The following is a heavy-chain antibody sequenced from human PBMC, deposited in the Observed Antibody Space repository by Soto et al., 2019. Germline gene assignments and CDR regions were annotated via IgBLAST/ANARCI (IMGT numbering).Heavy chain of an antibody. CDR1: GYTFTSYG. D-gene: IGHD4-17*01. Sequence: ASVKVSCKASGYTFTSYGISWVRQAPGQGLEWMGWISAYNGNTNYAQKLQGRVTMTTDTSTSTAYMELRSLRSDDTAVYYCARVYGDYDYYGTDVWGQGTTVTVSS. V-gene: IGHV1-18*01. CDR3: ARVYGDYDYYGTDV. CDR2: ISAYNGNT. J-gene: IGHJ6*02.